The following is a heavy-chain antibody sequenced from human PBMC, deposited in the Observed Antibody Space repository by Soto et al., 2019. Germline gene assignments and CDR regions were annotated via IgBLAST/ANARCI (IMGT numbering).Heavy chain of an antibody. V-gene: IGHV3-23*01. CDR3: AKEYTRATDYYYGMDV. CDR1: GFTFSNYA. Sequence: GGSLRLSCVASGFTFSNYAMTWVRQAPGKGLEWVSVISISGGNTYYADAVKGRFTISRDNSKNTLNLQMSSLRAEDTAVYYCAKEYTRATDYYYGMDVWGQGTTVTVSS. CDR2: ISISGGNT. J-gene: IGHJ6*02. D-gene: IGHD2-2*01.